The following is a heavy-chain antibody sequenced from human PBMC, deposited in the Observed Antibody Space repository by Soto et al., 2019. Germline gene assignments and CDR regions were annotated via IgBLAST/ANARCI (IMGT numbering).Heavy chain of an antibody. CDR2: TSYDGSNK. V-gene: IGHV3-30*18. D-gene: IGHD2-8*02. Sequence: GASLRLSCAASVFTFSDHGMHWVRQAPGKGLEWLAFTSYDGSNKYYAESVKGRFTTSRDNSKSTLFLQLHSLRAEDTAVYFCAKSPGYCTETSCSIDYWGQGTLVTSPQ. CDR1: VFTFSDHG. CDR3: AKSPGYCTETSCSIDY. J-gene: IGHJ4*02.